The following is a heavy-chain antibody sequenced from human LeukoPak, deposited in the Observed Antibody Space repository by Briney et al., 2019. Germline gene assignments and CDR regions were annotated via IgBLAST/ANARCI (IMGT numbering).Heavy chain of an antibody. CDR3: ARDHYSSSWYWYYYYYYMDV. CDR2: ISSSSSYI. V-gene: IGHV3-21*01. CDR1: GFTFSSYS. Sequence: GGSLRLSCAASGFTFSSYSMNWVRQAPGKGLEWVSSISSSSSYIYYADSVKGRFTISRDNAKNSLYLQMNSLRAEDTAVYYCARDHYSSSWYWYYYYYYMDVWGKGTTVTVSS. J-gene: IGHJ6*03. D-gene: IGHD6-13*01.